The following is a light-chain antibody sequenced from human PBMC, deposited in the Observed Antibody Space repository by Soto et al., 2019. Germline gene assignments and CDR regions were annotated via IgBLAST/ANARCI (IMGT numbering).Light chain of an antibody. J-gene: IGKJ1*01. CDR1: QDISNY. CDR3: QKYNDAPRT. V-gene: IGKV1-27*01. CDR2: EAS. Sequence: QMTQSPSSLSASVGDRVTITCRASQDISNYLAWYQQKPGGAPKLLIYEASTLRSGVPSRFSGSGSGADFTLTISSLQPEDVAIYYCQKYNDAPRTFGQGTRVEMK.